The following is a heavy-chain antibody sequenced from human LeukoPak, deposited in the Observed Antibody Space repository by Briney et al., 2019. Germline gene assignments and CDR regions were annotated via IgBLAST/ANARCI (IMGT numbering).Heavy chain of an antibody. V-gene: IGHV4-34*01. J-gene: IGHJ4*02. CDR2: INHSGST. CDR1: GGSFSGYY. D-gene: IGHD3-10*01. Sequence: SETLSLTCAVYGGSFSGYYWSWIRQPPGEGLEWIGEINHSGSTNYNPSLQSRVTISGDTSKNQVSLKLSSVTAADTAVYYCARGRGPRLLWFRVLDYWGQGTLVTVSS. CDR3: ARGRGPRLLWFRVLDY.